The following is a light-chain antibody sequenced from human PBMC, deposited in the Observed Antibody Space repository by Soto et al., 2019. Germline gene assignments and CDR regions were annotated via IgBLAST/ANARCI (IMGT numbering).Light chain of an antibody. CDR3: QSYDTSLRGYV. V-gene: IGLV1-40*01. CDR2: GNS. CDR1: SSNIGADHD. Sequence: QSVLTQPPSVSGAPGQRVTISCTGSSSNIGADHDIHWYQQVPGTAPKPLIYGNSNRPSGVPDRFSGSKSGTSASLAITGLQAEDEADYYCQSYDTSLRGYVFGPGTKVTVL. J-gene: IGLJ1*01.